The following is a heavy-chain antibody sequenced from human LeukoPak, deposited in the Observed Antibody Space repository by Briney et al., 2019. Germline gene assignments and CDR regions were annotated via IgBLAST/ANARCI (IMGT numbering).Heavy chain of an antibody. J-gene: IGHJ4*02. Sequence: PSQTLSLTCTVSGGSISSGSYYWGWIRQPPGKGLEWIGSIYYSGSTYYNPSLKSRVTISVDTSKNQFSLKLSSVTAADTAVYYCARAPGFLEWLLSGGYFDYWGQGTLVTVSS. CDR3: ARAPGFLEWLLSGGYFDY. CDR2: IYYSGST. V-gene: IGHV4-39*07. D-gene: IGHD3-3*01. CDR1: GGSISSGSYY.